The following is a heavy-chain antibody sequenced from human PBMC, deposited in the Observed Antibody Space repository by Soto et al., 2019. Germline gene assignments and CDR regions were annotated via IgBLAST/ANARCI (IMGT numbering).Heavy chain of an antibody. V-gene: IGHV4-30-4*01. D-gene: IGHD3-22*01. CDR1: GGSISSGDYY. CDR3: ARAYNYYDSSGFDLFDY. J-gene: IGHJ4*02. CDR2: IYYSGST. Sequence: SVTLSLTCTVSGGSISSGDYYWSWIRQPPGKGLEWIGYIYYSGSTYYNPSLKSRVTISVDTSKNQFSLKLSSVTAADTAVYYCARAYNYYDSSGFDLFDYWGQGTLVTVSS.